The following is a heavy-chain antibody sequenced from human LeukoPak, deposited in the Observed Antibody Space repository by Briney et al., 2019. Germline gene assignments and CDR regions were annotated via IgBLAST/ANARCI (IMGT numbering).Heavy chain of an antibody. CDR2: IYYSGST. V-gene: IGHV4-30-4*01. CDR3: ARTPGRGYSDGYYFDY. CDR1: GGSISSGDYY. J-gene: IGHJ4*02. D-gene: IGHD5-18*01. Sequence: SETLSLTCTLSGGSISSGDYYWSWIRPPPGTGLEWIGYIYYSGSTYCHPSLKRRATISVDTSKYQFSLTLSSVTAAHTAVYYRARTPGRGYSDGYYFDYWGQGTLVTVSS.